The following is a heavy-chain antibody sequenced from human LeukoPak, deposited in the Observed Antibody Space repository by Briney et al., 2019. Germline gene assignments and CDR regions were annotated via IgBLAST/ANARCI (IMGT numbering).Heavy chain of an antibody. Sequence: GGSLRLSCAASGFTFSSYSMNWVRQAPGKGLEWVSYISSSSSTIYYADSVKGRFTISRDNAKNSLYLQMNSLRAEDTAVYYCARDRSYYYDSSGYYYEGHFDYWGQGTLVTVSS. J-gene: IGHJ4*02. CDR2: ISSSSSTI. CDR3: ARDRSYYYDSSGYYYEGHFDY. CDR1: GFTFSSYS. D-gene: IGHD3-22*01. V-gene: IGHV3-48*01.